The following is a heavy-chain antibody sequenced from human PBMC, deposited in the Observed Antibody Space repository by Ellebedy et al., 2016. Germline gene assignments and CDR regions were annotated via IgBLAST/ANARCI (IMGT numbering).Heavy chain of an antibody. Sequence: GESLKISCAASGFTFSSYSMNWVRQAPGKGLEWVSYICSSSSTIYYADSVKGRFTISRDNAKNSLYLQMNSLRAEDTAVYYCARAIAVADNVGPNYYYGMDVWGQGTTVTVSS. CDR2: ICSSSSTI. CDR1: GFTFSSYS. V-gene: IGHV3-48*01. D-gene: IGHD6-19*01. J-gene: IGHJ6*02. CDR3: ARAIAVADNVGPNYYYGMDV.